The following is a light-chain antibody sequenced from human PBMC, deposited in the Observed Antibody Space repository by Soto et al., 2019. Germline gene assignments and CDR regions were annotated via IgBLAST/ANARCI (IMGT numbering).Light chain of an antibody. CDR2: DAS. J-gene: IGKJ4*01. Sequence: EIVLTQSPATLSLSPGERATLSCRASQSVSSYLAWYQQKPGQAPRLLIYDASSRATGIPARFSGSGSGTDFTLTITSLGPEDFAVYYCQQRSNWPSTFGGGTKVEI. CDR3: QQRSNWPST. V-gene: IGKV3-11*01. CDR1: QSVSSY.